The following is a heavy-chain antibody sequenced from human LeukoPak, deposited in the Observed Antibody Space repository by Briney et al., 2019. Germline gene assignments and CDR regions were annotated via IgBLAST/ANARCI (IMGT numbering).Heavy chain of an antibody. CDR1: GYTFTSYA. D-gene: IGHD6-19*01. CDR3: ALGIAVAGVDFDP. CDR2: INAGNGNT. Sequence: ASVKVSCKASGYTFTSYAMHWVRQAPGQRLEWMGWINAGNGNTKYSQKFQGRVTITRDTSASTAYMELSSLRSEDTAVYYCALGIAVAGVDFDPWGQGTLVTVSS. J-gene: IGHJ5*02. V-gene: IGHV1-3*01.